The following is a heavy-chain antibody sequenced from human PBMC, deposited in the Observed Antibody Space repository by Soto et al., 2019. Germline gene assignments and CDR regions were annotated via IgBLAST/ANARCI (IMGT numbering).Heavy chain of an antibody. V-gene: IGHV1-69*13. CDR2: IIPIFGTA. Sequence: GSAVKPCCKASGGTFSSYAISWVRQAPGQGLEWMGGIIPIFGTANYAQKFQGRVTITADESTSTAYMELSSLRSEDTAVYYCARWVVTAHGTHFAFCGQGTLVIVSS. CDR3: ARWVVTAHGTHFAF. D-gene: IGHD2-21*02. J-gene: IGHJ4*02. CDR1: GGTFSSYA.